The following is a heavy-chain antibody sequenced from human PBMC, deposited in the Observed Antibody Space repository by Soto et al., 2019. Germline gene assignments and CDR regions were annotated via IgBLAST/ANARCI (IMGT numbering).Heavy chain of an antibody. CDR3: ARISGGFEADAFDL. V-gene: IGHV3-11*01. CDR2: ISRSGDTI. D-gene: IGHD2-15*01. J-gene: IGHJ3*01. CDR1: GFRLSDYE. Sequence: PGGSLRLSCAVSGFRLSDYEMSWIRQAPGKGPEWVSFISRSGDTIYYVDSVKGRFSISRDNAKNSVYLQVRSLRVEDTAAYFCARISGGFEADAFDLWGQGTMVTVS.